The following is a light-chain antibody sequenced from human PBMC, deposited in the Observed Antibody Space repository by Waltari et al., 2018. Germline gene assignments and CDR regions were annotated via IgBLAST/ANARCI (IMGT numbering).Light chain of an antibody. J-gene: IGKJ4*01. CDR2: DAS. CDR3: QQYAASPLT. CDR1: QSVSGAS. Sequence: EIVLAQSPGTLSVSPGERATLSCRASQSVSGASVAWYRQRPGQAPRLLIYDASSRAPDMPDRFSGSGSGTDFTLTISSLDSEDFAVYYCQQYAASPLTFGGGTKV. V-gene: IGKV3-20*01.